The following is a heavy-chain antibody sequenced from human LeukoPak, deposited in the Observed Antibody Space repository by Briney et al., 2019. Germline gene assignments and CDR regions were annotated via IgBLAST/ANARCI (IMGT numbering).Heavy chain of an antibody. Sequence: PGGSLRLSCAASGFTFSSYAMHWVRQAPGKGLEWVAVISYDGSNKYYADSVKGRFTISRDNSKNTLYLQMNSLRAEDTAVYYCARDANYDFWSGYPYYFDYWGQGTLVTVSS. D-gene: IGHD3-3*01. CDR2: ISYDGSNK. J-gene: IGHJ4*02. CDR3: ARDANYDFWSGYPYYFDY. CDR1: GFTFSSYA. V-gene: IGHV3-30*04.